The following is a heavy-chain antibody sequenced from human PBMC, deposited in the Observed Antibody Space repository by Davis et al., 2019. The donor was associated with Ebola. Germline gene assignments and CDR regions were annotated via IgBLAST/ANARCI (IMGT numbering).Heavy chain of an antibody. CDR1: GFTFSDYY. J-gene: IGHJ6*02. CDR2: ISSSSSTI. V-gene: IGHV3-11*04. Sequence: PGGSLRLSCAASGFTFSDYYMSWIRQAPGKGLEWVSYISSSSSTIYYADSVKGRFTISRDNAKNSLYLQMNSLRAEDTAVYYCARIESESDYYYYGMDVWGQGTTVTVSS. CDR3: ARIESESDYYYYGMDV.